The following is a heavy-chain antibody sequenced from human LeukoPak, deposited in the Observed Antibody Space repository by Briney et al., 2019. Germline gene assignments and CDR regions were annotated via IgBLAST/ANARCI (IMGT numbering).Heavy chain of an antibody. V-gene: IGHV3-30*18. CDR3: AKVITMVRGVIPRTDAYYYYGMDV. D-gene: IGHD3-10*01. CDR1: GFTFSSYG. Sequence: QPGRSLRLSCAASGFTFSSYGMHWVRQAPGKGLEWVAVILYDGSNKYYADSVKGRFTISRDNSKNTLYLQMNSLRAEDTAVYYCAKVITMVRGVIPRTDAYYYYGMDVSGQGTTVTVSS. CDR2: ILYDGSNK. J-gene: IGHJ6*02.